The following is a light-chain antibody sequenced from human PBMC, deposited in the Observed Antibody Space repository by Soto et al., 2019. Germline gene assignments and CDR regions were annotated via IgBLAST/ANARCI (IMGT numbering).Light chain of an antibody. J-gene: IGKJ5*01. CDR1: QSISSW. Sequence: DIQMTQSPSTLSASVGDRVTITCRASQSISSWLAWYQQKPGKAPKLLIYKASTLKSGVPSRFSGSGSGTEFTLTISSLQPDDFAIYYCLQANRVPLSFGQGTRLEIK. V-gene: IGKV1-5*03. CDR2: KAS. CDR3: LQANRVPLS.